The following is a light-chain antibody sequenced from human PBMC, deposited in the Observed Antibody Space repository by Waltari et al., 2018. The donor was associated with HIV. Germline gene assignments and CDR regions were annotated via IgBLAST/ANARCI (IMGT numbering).Light chain of an antibody. V-gene: IGLV1-44*01. J-gene: IGLJ1*01. Sequence: QSVLTQPPSASGTPGKRVSIYCSGNSSNIGIKTVNWFQQHPGTCPQLRNCSNNQRPSGVPDRFSGSKSGTSASLAISGLQSEDEADYYCAAWDDSLMGYYVFGTGTKVTVL. CDR3: AAWDDSLMGYYV. CDR2: SNN. CDR1: SSNIGIKT.